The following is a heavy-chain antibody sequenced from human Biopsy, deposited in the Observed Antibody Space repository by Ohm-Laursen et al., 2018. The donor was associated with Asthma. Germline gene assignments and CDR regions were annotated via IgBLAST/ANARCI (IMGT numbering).Heavy chain of an antibody. CDR1: GGTFNTHV. D-gene: IGHD2-2*01. CDR3: ARKAGSCISRTCYSLDF. Sequence: SSVKVSCKPLGGTFNTHVIGWVRQAPGQGLEWMGGINSVFGTTTYPQKFQDRVTITADNSTSTVYMELTSLRSEDTAVYYCARKAGSCISRTCYSLDFWGQGTLVTVSS. CDR2: INSVFGTT. J-gene: IGHJ4*02. V-gene: IGHV1-69*06.